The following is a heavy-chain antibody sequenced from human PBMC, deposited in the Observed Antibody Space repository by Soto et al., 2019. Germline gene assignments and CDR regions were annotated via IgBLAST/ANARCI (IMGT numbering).Heavy chain of an antibody. J-gene: IGHJ5*02. CDR3: AREWRGYSSSAGSWFDP. CDR1: GYTFTGYY. Sequence: ASVKVSCKASGYTFTGYYMHWVRQAPGQGLEWMGWINPNSGGTNYAQKFQGWVTMTRDTSISTAYMELSRLRSDDTAVYYCAREWRGYSSSAGSWFDPWGQGTLVTVSS. D-gene: IGHD6-6*01. CDR2: INPNSGGT. V-gene: IGHV1-2*04.